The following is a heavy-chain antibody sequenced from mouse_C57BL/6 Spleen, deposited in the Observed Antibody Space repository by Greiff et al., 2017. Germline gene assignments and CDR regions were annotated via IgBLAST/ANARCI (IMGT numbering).Heavy chain of an antibody. CDR3: TTKLEV. J-gene: IGHJ1*03. CDR1: GFNIKDDY. CDR2: IDPENGDT. V-gene: IGHV14-4*01. Sequence: EVQLQQSGAELVRPGASVKLSCTASGFNIKDDYMHWVKQRPEQGLEWIGWIDPENGDTESAPKFQGTATITADTSSNAAYMQIRSLTAEDTADYYCTTKLEVWGTGTTVTVSS.